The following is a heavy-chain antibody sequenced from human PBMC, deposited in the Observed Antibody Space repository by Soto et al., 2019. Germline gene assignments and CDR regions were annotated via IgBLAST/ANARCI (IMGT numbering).Heavy chain of an antibody. CDR2: IYYSGST. Sequence: SETLSLTCTVSGGSISSSSYYWGWIRQPPGKGLEWIGSIYYSGSTYYNPSLKSRVTISVDTSKNQFSLKLSSVTAADTAVYYCARGRSLLNYYDSSGYGFDPWGQGTLVTVSS. D-gene: IGHD3-22*01. J-gene: IGHJ5*02. CDR3: ARGRSLLNYYDSSGYGFDP. CDR1: GGSISSSSYY. V-gene: IGHV4-39*01.